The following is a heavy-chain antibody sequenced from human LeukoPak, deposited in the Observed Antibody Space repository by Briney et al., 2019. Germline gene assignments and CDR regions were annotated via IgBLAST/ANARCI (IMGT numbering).Heavy chain of an antibody. D-gene: IGHD6-13*01. CDR1: GGTFSSYA. V-gene: IGHV1-69*13. J-gene: IGHJ6*02. Sequence: GASVKVSCKASGGTFSSYAISWVRQAPGQGLEWMGGIIPIFGTANYAQKFQGRVTITADESTSTAYMELSSLRSEDTAVYYCARDRSAAGIYYYYGMDVWGQGTTVTVSS. CDR3: ARDRSAAGIYYYYGMDV. CDR2: IIPIFGTA.